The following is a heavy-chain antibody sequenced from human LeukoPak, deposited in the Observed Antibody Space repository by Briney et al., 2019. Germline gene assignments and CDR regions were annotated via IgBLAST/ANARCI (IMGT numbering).Heavy chain of an antibody. CDR2: INPNSGGT. CDR1: GYTFTGYC. D-gene: IGHD1-7*01. J-gene: IGHJ4*02. V-gene: IGHV1-2*02. Sequence: ASVKVSCKASGYTFTGYCMHWVRQAPGQGLEWMGWINPNSGGTNYAQKFQGRVTMTRDTSISTAYMELSRLRSDDTAVYYCARGLVPPGWNYGYWGQGTLVTVSS. CDR3: ARGLVPPGWNYGY.